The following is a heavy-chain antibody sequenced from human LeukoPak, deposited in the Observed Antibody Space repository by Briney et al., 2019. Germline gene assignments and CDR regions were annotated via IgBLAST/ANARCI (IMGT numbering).Heavy chain of an antibody. Sequence: SETLSLTCIVSGGAISSYYWNWIRQPPGKGLEWIGHIYYSGSSNYNPSLKSRVTISVDTSKNQFSLKLSSVTAADTAVYYCARGGNFWSGYDAFDIWGQGTMVTVSS. CDR3: ARGGNFWSGYDAFDI. CDR2: IYYSGSS. V-gene: IGHV4-59*12. J-gene: IGHJ3*02. CDR1: GGAISSYY. D-gene: IGHD3-3*01.